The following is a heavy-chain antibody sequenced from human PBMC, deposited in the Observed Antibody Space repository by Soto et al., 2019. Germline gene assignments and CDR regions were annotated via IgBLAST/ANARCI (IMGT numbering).Heavy chain of an antibody. V-gene: IGHV1-8*01. CDR3: ARGRDNSSSSFYYYYGMDV. CDR2: MNPNSGNT. Sequence: ASVKVSCKASGYTFTSYDINWVRQATEQGLEWMGWMNPNSGNTGYAQKFQGRVTMTRNTSISTAYMELSSLRSEDTAVYYCARGRDNSSSSFYYYYGMDVWGQGTTVTVSS. J-gene: IGHJ6*02. D-gene: IGHD6-6*01. CDR1: GYTFTSYD.